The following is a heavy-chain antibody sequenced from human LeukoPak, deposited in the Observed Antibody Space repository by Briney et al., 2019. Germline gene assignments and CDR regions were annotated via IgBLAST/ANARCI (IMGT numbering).Heavy chain of an antibody. J-gene: IGHJ4*02. D-gene: IGHD2-2*01. V-gene: IGHV5-51*01. Sequence: GESLKISCKGSGYSFTSYWIGWVRQMPGKGLEWMGIIYPGDSDTRYSPSFQGQVTISADKSISTAYLQWSSLKASDTALYYCARWFFGECSSTSCQFFDYWGQGTLVTVSS. CDR1: GYSFTSYW. CDR2: IYPGDSDT. CDR3: ARWFFGECSSTSCQFFDY.